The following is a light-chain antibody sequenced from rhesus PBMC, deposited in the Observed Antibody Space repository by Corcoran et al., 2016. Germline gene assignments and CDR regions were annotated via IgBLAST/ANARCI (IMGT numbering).Light chain of an antibody. CDR3: LQYSSSPFT. CDR1: QCISSW. Sequence: DIQMTQSPSSLSASVGDKVTITCRASQCISSWLAWYQQKPGKAPKLLIYKASSLQSGVPSRFSGSGSGSEFTLTISRLQPEDFATYYCLQYSSSPFTFGPGTKLDIK. J-gene: IGKJ3*01. V-gene: IGKV1-22*01. CDR2: KAS.